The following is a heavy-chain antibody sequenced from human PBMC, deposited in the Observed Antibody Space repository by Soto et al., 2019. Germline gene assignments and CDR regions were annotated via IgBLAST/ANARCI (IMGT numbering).Heavy chain of an antibody. CDR3: VRDRVSDTCPSRDV. V-gene: IGHV1-18*01. D-gene: IGHD1-26*01. J-gene: IGHJ6*02. Sequence: QVHLVQSGAELMKPGAAVRVSCRASGYSFTRNGISWVRQAPGQGLEWMGWISAKNGDTNYAQKFQGRVILTTDTSTSTAYMELRSLRSDDTAVYYCVRDRVSDTCPSRDVWGQGTTVTVSS. CDR1: GYSFTRNG. CDR2: ISAKNGDT.